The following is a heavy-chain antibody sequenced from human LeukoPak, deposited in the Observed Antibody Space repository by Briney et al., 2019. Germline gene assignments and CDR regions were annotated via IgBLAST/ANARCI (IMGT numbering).Heavy chain of an antibody. J-gene: IGHJ6*03. Sequence: GGSLRLSCAASGFTVSSNYMSWVRQAPGKGLEWVSVIYSGGSTYYADSVKGRFTISRDNSKNTLYLQMNSLRAEDTAVYYCARDAAGDYYHYYMDVWGKGTTVTVSS. CDR2: IYSGGST. D-gene: IGHD1-14*01. CDR3: ARDAAGDYYHYYMDV. V-gene: IGHV3-53*01. CDR1: GFTVSSNY.